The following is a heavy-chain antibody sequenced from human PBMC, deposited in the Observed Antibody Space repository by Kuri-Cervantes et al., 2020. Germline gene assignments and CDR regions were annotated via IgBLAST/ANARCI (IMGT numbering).Heavy chain of an antibody. D-gene: IGHD3-3*01. J-gene: IGHJ6*02. CDR2: IWYDGSNK. V-gene: IGHV3-33*08. Sequence: GESLKISCAASGFTFSSYGMHWVRQAPGKGLEWVAVIWYDGSNKYYAYSVKGRFTISRDNSKNTLYLQMNSLRAEDTAVYYCARDPRPSYYDFWSGSYGMDVWGQGTTVTVSS. CDR3: ARDPRPSYYDFWSGSYGMDV. CDR1: GFTFSSYG.